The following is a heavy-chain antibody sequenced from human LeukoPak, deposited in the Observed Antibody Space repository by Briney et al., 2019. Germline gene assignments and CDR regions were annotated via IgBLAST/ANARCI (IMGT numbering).Heavy chain of an antibody. J-gene: IGHJ4*02. CDR3: ARDSSGWAPGGYYFDY. CDR2: IYYSGST. V-gene: IGHV4-39*01. Sequence: SETLPLTCTVSGGSISSSSYYWGWIRQPPGKGLEWIGSIYYSGSTYYNPSLKSRVTISVDTSKNQFSLKLSSVTAADTAVYYCARDSSGWAPGGYYFDYWGQGTLVTVSS. CDR1: GGSISSSSYY. D-gene: IGHD6-19*01.